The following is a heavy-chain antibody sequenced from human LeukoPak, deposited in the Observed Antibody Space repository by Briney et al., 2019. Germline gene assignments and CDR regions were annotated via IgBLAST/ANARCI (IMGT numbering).Heavy chain of an antibody. D-gene: IGHD6-13*01. CDR1: GYTFTSYA. J-gene: IGHJ1*01. V-gene: IGHV1-3*01. Sequence: ASVKVSCKASGYTFTSYAMHWVRQAPGQRLEWMGWINAGNGNTKYSQKFQGRVTITRDTSASTAYMELSSLRSEDTAVYYCARGRIAAAGNRYFQHWGQGTLVTVSS. CDR3: ARGRIAAAGNRYFQH. CDR2: INAGNGNT.